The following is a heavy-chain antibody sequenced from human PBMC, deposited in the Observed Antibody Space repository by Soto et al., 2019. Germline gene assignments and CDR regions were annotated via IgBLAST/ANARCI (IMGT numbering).Heavy chain of an antibody. CDR3: ESQTYESDTGHNFQYYFDS. D-gene: IGHD2-2*02. V-gene: IGHV5-10-1*01. CDR2: IDPSDSQT. J-gene: IGHJ4*02. Sequence: GESLKISCKGSGYSFAGYWITWVRQKPGKGLEWMGRIDPSDSQTYYSPSFRGHVTISATKSITTVFLQWSSLRASDTAMYYCESQTYESDTGHNFQYYFDSWGQGTPVTVSS. CDR1: GYSFAGYW.